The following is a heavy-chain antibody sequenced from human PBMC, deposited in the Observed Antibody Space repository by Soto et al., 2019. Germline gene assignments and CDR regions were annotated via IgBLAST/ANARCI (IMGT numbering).Heavy chain of an antibody. CDR3: VRTFWSFGDY. CDR1: GFSFSTLW. V-gene: IGHV3-7*01. Sequence: GGSLRLSCAASGFSFSTLWMSWVRQAPGKGLEWVANIKEDESAKYYVDSVKGRFTVSRDNAKNSLYLQMNTLRAEDTAAYYCVRTFWSFGDYRGQGVLVTV. D-gene: IGHD3-3*01. CDR2: IKEDESAK. J-gene: IGHJ4*02.